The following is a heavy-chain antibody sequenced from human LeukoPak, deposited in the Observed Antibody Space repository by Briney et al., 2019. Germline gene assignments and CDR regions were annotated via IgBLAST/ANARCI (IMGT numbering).Heavy chain of an antibody. CDR1: GFTFSNYP. D-gene: IGHD4-17*01. CDR2: ISSSGSTI. V-gene: IGHV3-48*04. CDR3: ARGTVTAYYYGMDV. Sequence: GGSLRLSCAASGFTFSNYPMNWVRQAPGKGLEWVSYISSSGSTIYYADSVKGRFTISRDNAKNSLYLQMNSLRAEDTAVYYCARGTVTAYYYGMDVWGQGTTVTVSS. J-gene: IGHJ6*02.